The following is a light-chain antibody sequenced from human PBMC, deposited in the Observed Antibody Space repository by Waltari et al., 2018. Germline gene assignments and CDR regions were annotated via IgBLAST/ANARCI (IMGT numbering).Light chain of an antibody. CDR2: KAS. CDR1: QRITSW. CDR3: QQYNSYPWT. Sequence: DIQMTQSPSTLSASVGDRVTITCRVSQRITSWLAWYQQIPGKPPKLLIYKASTLESGVPSRFSGSGSGTEFTLTISSLQPDDFATYYCQQYNSYPWTFGHGTKVELK. V-gene: IGKV1-5*03. J-gene: IGKJ1*01.